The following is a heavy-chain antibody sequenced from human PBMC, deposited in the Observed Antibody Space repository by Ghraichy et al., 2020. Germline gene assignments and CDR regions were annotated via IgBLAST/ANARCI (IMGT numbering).Heavy chain of an antibody. CDR1: GFTFGDYI. Sequence: GGSLRLSCTGSGFTFGDYIINWVRQAPGQGLEWVGFITIKTRGGTTDYAASVKGRFTVSRDDSKSIAYLQMNSLKTEDTAIYYCSIGFAAAWGQGALVTVSS. V-gene: IGHV3-49*04. J-gene: IGHJ5*02. CDR3: SIGFAAA. CDR2: ITIKTRGGTT.